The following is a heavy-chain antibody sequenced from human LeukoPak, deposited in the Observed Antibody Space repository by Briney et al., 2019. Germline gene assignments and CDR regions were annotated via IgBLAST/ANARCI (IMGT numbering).Heavy chain of an antibody. D-gene: IGHD4-17*01. Sequence: PSQTLSLTCTVSGGSISSGGYYWSWIRQHPGKGLEWIGYIYYSGSTYYNPSLKSRVTISVDTSKNQFSLKLSSVTAADRAVYYCARATVTTVHVDPWGQGTLVTASS. CDR2: IYYSGST. CDR3: ARATVTTVHVDP. CDR1: GGSISSGGYY. V-gene: IGHV4-31*03. J-gene: IGHJ5*02.